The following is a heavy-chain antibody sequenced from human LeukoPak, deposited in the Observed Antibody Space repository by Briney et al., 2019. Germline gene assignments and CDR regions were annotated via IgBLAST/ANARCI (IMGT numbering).Heavy chain of an antibody. CDR1: GYTFTGYY. Sequence: ASVKVSCKASGYTFTGYYMHWVRQAPGQGLEWMGWMNPDSGKTDYAQKFQGRVTMTRITSISTAYMELSSLRSDDTAVYYCARFAVHRRITVAGQFGLDYWGQGTLVSLSS. CDR2: MNPDSGKT. J-gene: IGHJ4*02. D-gene: IGHD6-19*01. CDR3: ARFAVHRRITVAGQFGLDY. V-gene: IGHV1-8*02.